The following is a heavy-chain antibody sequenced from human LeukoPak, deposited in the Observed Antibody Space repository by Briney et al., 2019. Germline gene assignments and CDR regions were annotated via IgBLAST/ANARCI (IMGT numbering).Heavy chain of an antibody. D-gene: IGHD7-27*01. CDR3: ARDMWGTFDY. V-gene: IGHV3-74*01. J-gene: IGHJ4*02. CDR1: GFTFTTNW. Sequence: GGSLRLSCTASGFTFTTNWVHWVRQAPGRGLVWVSRIRPDGTDASYADSVKGRFTISRDNDRNTVFLQISSLRDEDTAVYYCARDMWGTFDYWGQGTLVTDSS. CDR2: IRPDGTDA.